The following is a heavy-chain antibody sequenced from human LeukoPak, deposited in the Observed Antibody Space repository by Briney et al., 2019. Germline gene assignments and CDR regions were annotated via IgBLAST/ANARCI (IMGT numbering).Heavy chain of an antibody. V-gene: IGHV1-69*04. Sequence: SVKVSCKASGGTFRSYAISWVRQAPGQGLEWMGRIIPILGIANYAQKFQGRVTITADKSTSTAYMELSSLRSEDTAVYYCARDKGRTTVVPSPFDYWGQGTLVTVSS. CDR1: GGTFRSYA. D-gene: IGHD4-23*01. J-gene: IGHJ4*02. CDR3: ARDKGRTTVVPSPFDY. CDR2: IIPILGIA.